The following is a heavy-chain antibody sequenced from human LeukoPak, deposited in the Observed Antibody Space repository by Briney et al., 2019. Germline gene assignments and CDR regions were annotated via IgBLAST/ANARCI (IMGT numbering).Heavy chain of an antibody. V-gene: IGHV1-46*01. D-gene: IGHD4-17*01. CDR3: ARVGGRATVTTYYYYMDV. CDR1: GGTFSSYA. J-gene: IGHJ6*03. CDR2: INPSGGST. Sequence: ASVKVSCKASGGTFSSYAISWVRQAPGQGLEWMGIINPSGGSTSYAQKFQGRVTMTRDMSTSTVYMELSSLRSEDTAVYYCARVGGRATVTTYYYYMDVWGKGTTVTVSS.